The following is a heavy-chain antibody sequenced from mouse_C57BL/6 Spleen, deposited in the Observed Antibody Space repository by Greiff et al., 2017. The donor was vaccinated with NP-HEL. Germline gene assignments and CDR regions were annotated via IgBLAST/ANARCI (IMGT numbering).Heavy chain of an antibody. CDR1: GFTFNTYA. CDR3: VGSNGSSPYYAMDY. Sequence: EVQRVESGGGLVQPKGSLKLSCAASGFTFNTYAMHWVRQAPGKGLEWVARIRSKSSNYATYYADSVKDRFTISRDDSQSMLYLQMNNLKTEDTAMYYCVGSNGSSPYYAMDYWGQGTSVTVSS. V-gene: IGHV10-3*01. J-gene: IGHJ4*01. CDR2: IRSKSSNYAT. D-gene: IGHD1-1*01.